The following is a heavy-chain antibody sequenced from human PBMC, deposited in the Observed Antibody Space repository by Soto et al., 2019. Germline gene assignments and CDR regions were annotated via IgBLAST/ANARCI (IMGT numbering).Heavy chain of an antibody. CDR2: IYYSGST. D-gene: IGHD2-15*01. V-gene: IGHV4-39*01. J-gene: IGHJ5*02. CDR3: ARLEGYCSGGTCYRTSGWFDP. CDR1: GGSISSGSYY. Sequence: SETRSLTCTVSGGSISSGSYYWGWIRQPPGKGLEWIGTIYYSGSTYYHPSLRSRVTLSVDTSKNQFSLKLTPVTAADTAVYYCARLEGYCSGGTCYRTSGWFDPWGQGTPVTVSS.